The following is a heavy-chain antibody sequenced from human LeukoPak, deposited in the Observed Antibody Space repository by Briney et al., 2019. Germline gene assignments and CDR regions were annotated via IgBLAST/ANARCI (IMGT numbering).Heavy chain of an antibody. CDR2: ISSSGSTI. Sequence: GGSLRLSCAASGFTFSSYEMNWVRQAPGKGLEWVSYISSSGSTIYYADSVKGRFTISRDNAKNSLYLQMNSLRAEDTAVYYCARGGGYYASGSSYWGQGTLVTVSS. V-gene: IGHV3-48*03. D-gene: IGHD3-10*01. J-gene: IGHJ4*02. CDR3: ARGGGYYASGSSY. CDR1: GFTFSSYE.